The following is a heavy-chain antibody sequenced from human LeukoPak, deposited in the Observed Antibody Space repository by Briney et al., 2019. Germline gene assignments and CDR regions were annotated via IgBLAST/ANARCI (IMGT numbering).Heavy chain of an antibody. Sequence: GGSLRLSCAASGFTFSGSAMHWVRQASGKGLEWVGRIRSTANGYATAYAASVKGRFTISRDDSKNTAYLQMNSLKTEDTAVYYCTHSLYYYDSSGSGYWGQGTLVTVSS. J-gene: IGHJ4*02. CDR3: THSLYYYDSSGSGY. V-gene: IGHV3-73*01. CDR2: IRSTANGYAT. D-gene: IGHD3-22*01. CDR1: GFTFSGSA.